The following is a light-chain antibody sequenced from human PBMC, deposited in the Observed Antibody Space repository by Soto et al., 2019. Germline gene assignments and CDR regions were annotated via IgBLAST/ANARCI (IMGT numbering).Light chain of an antibody. J-gene: IGKJ1*01. CDR1: QSVSSSY. CDR2: GAS. Sequence: IVLTQSPGTLSLSPMEIATLSFMASQSVSSSYLAWYQQKPGQAPRLLIYGASSRATGIPDRFSGSGSGTDFTLTISRLEPEDFAVYFCQQYSNWPPWAFGQGTKVDIK. CDR3: QQYSNWPPWA. V-gene: IGKV3-20*01.